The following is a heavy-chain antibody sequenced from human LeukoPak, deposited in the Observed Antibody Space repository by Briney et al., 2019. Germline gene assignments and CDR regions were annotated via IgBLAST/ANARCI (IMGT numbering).Heavy chain of an antibody. CDR1: GFTFSSYC. D-gene: IGHD6-13*01. J-gene: IGHJ5*02. V-gene: IGHV3-33*06. CDR2: IWYDGSNK. Sequence: GRSLRLSCAASGFTFSSYCMHLVRQAPGKGLEGVAVIWYDGSNKYYSDSVKGRFTISRDNSKNTLYLQMNSLRAEDTAVYYCAKDIIAADPYNWFDPWGQGTLVTVSS. CDR3: AKDIIAADPYNWFDP.